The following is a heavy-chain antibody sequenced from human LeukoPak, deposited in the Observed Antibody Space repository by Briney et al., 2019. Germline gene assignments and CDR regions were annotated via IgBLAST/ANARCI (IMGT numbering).Heavy chain of an antibody. CDR3: ARGDGSSLSYFDY. Sequence: GGSLRLSCATSGFTFSSYWMHWVRQAPGKGLVWVSRINSDGSSTTYADSVKGRFTISRDNSKNTLYLQMNSLRAEDTAVYYCARGDGSSLSYFDYWGQGTLVTVSS. J-gene: IGHJ4*02. CDR2: INSDGSST. D-gene: IGHD6-13*01. CDR1: GFTFSSYW. V-gene: IGHV3-74*01.